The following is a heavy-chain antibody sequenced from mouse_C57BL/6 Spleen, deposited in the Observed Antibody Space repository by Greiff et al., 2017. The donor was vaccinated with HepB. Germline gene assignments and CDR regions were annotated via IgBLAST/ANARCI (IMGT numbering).Heavy chain of an antibody. CDR2: INPGSGGT. CDR1: GYAFTNYL. D-gene: IGHD3-2*02. J-gene: IGHJ4*01. Sequence: QVQLQQSGAELVRPGTSVKVSCKASGYAFTNYLIEWVKQRPGQGLEWIGVINPGSGGTNYNEKFKGKATLTADKSSSTAYMQLSSLTSEDSAVYFCARRGDSSGYPYYYAMDYWGQGTSVTVSS. CDR3: ARRGDSSGYPYYYAMDY. V-gene: IGHV1-54*01.